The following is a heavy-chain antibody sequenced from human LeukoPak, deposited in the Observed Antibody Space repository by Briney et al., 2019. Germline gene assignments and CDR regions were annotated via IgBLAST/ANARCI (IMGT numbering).Heavy chain of an antibody. V-gene: IGHV3-23*01. J-gene: IGHJ4*02. Sequence: GGSLRLSCAASGFTFSNYGMNWVRQAPGKGLEWVSAISGSGGSTYYADSVKGRFTISRDNSKNTLYLQMNSLRAEDTAVYYCAKGPEVAVPAAMPDYWGQGTMVTVSS. CDR3: AKGPEVAVPAAMPDY. CDR1: GFTFSNYG. D-gene: IGHD2-2*01. CDR2: ISGSGGST.